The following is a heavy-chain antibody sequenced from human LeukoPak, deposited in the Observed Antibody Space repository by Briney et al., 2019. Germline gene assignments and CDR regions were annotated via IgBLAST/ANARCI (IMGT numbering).Heavy chain of an antibody. V-gene: IGHV3-74*01. CDR2: IKTDGSIT. Sequence: SGGSLRLSCAASGFTFNNHWMHWVRHVPGKGLVWVSRIKTDGSITNYADSVRGRFTISRDNAKNTLYLQMNSLRVEDTAIYYCARGLTDLSPWGQGTLVTVSS. CDR3: ARGLTDLSP. D-gene: IGHD2-21*02. J-gene: IGHJ5*02. CDR1: GFTFNNHW.